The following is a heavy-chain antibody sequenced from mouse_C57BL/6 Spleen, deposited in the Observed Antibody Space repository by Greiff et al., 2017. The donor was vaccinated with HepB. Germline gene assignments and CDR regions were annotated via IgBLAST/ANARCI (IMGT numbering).Heavy chain of an antibody. CDR2: ISSGSSTI. D-gene: IGHD1-1*01. CDR3: ARGSSYLWYAMDY. J-gene: IGHJ4*01. Sequence: VQLKESGGGLVKPGGSLKLSCAASGFTFSDYGMHWVRQAPEKRLEWVAYISSGSSTIYYADTVKGRFTISRDNAKNTLFLQMTSLRSEDTAMYYCARGSSYLWYAMDYWGQGTSVTVSS. V-gene: IGHV5-17*01. CDR1: GFTFSDYG.